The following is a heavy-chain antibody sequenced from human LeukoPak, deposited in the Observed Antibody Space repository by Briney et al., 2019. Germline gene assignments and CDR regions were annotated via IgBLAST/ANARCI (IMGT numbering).Heavy chain of an antibody. CDR2: ISGIGGST. CDR1: GFTFSSYA. Sequence: PGGSLRLSCPASGFTFSSYAISWVRQAQGKVLEWVSAISGIGGSTYYADSVKGRLSIPRDNSKNTLWLQMNSLIAKDPSGYYCAKNLAPKDACDIWGQGKMVTVSS. J-gene: IGHJ3*02. V-gene: IGHV3-23*01. CDR3: AKNLAPKDACDI.